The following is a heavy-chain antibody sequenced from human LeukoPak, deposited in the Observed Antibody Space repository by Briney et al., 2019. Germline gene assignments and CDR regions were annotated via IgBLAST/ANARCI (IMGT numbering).Heavy chain of an antibody. CDR3: ARGHTYPWDGSGWYGGYYFDY. CDR1: GYPLTSYY. V-gene: IGHV1-46*01. J-gene: IGHJ4*02. CDR2: INPSGGST. D-gene: IGHD6-19*01. Sequence: ASVKVSCKASGYPLTSYYMHWVRQAPGQGLEWRGIINPSGGSTSYAQMFQGRVTMTRDMSTSTVYMELSSLRSEDTAVYYCARGHTYPWDGSGWYGGYYFDYWGQGTLVTVSS.